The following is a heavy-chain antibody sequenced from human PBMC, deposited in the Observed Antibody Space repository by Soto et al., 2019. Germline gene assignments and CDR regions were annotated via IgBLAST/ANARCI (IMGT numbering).Heavy chain of an antibody. V-gene: IGHV1-69*13. D-gene: IGHD3-3*01. J-gene: IGHJ4*02. CDR2: IIPIFGTA. Sequence: ASVMVSCKASGYTFTSDDINWVRQAPGQGLEWIGGIIPIFGTANYAQKFQGRVTITEDESTSTAYMELRSLRSEDTAVYYCARGSYDLPTKAYFDYWGQGTLVNVSS. CDR1: GYTFTSDD. CDR3: ARGSYDLPTKAYFDY.